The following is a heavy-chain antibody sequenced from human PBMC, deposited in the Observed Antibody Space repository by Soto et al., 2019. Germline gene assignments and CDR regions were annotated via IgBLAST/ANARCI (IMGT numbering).Heavy chain of an antibody. Sequence: SETLSLTCTVSGDSISNDAYYWVWTRQHPGMDLEWIVYMHYSGTTYYTTSLRSRVTISLDTSTNQCSLNLSSVTAADTAVYYCARYFFDYGGYRDRLAFWAQGTLV. CDR3: ARYFFDYGGYRDRLAF. CDR1: GDSISNDAYY. CDR2: MHYSGTT. J-gene: IGHJ4*02. D-gene: IGHD4-17*01. V-gene: IGHV4-31*03.